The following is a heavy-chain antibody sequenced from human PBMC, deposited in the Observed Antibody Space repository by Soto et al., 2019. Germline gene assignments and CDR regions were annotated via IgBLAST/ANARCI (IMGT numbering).Heavy chain of an antibody. J-gene: IGHJ5*02. CDR1: GYSFTNND. CDR3: AAMATFGSLYWFDP. Sequence: ASVKVSCKTSGYSFTNNDVTWVRQATGQGLEWMGWMNPGSGDTGYAQKFQGRVTMTRDISIATAYMELSGLTSDDTAIYYCAAMATFGSLYWFDPWGQGTLVTVSS. D-gene: IGHD3-16*01. CDR2: MNPGSGDT. V-gene: IGHV1-8*01.